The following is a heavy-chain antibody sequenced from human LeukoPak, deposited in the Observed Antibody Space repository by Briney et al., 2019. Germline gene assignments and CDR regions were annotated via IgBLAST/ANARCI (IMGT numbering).Heavy chain of an antibody. V-gene: IGHV1-8*03. J-gene: IGHJ6*03. Sequence: ASVKASCKASGYTFTSYDINWVRHETGRGRQWMGWMNPNSGNTGYAQKFKGRVTITRNTSISKAYMQLSSLRSEDTAVYYCARSDKGRFTYYYYMDVWGKGTTVTVSS. D-gene: IGHD3-10*01. CDR3: ARSDKGRFTYYYYMDV. CDR1: GYTFTSYD. CDR2: MNPNSGNT.